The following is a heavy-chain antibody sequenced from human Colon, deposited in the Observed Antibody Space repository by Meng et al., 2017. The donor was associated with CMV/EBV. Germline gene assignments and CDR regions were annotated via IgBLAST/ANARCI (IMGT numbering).Heavy chain of an antibody. J-gene: IGHJ4*02. CDR3: ARGIGQQLGLPLDY. Sequence: GESLKISCAASGFSVTSNYMNWVRQAPGKGLEWVANIKQDGSEKYYVDSVKGRFTISRDNAKNTLYLQMNSLRAEDTAVYYCARGIGQQLGLPLDYWGQGTLVTVSS. D-gene: IGHD6-13*01. V-gene: IGHV3-7*04. CDR1: GFSVTSNY. CDR2: IKQDGSEK.